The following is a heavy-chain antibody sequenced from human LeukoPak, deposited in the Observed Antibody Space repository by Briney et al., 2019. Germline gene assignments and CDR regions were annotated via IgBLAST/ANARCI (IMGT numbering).Heavy chain of an antibody. CDR1: GYTFTGYY. D-gene: IGHD1-1*01. J-gene: IGHJ6*02. V-gene: IGHV1-2*04. CDR2: INPNSGGT. CDR3: ARASTTGAYGMDV. Sequence: ASVKVSCRASGYTFTGYYMHWVRQAPGQGLEWMGWINPNSGGTNYAQKFQGWVTMTRDTSISTAYMELSRLRSDDTAVYYCARASTTGAYGMDVWGQGTTVTVSS.